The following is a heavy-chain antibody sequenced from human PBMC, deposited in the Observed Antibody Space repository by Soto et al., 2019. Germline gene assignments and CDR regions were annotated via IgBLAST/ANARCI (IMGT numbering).Heavy chain of an antibody. V-gene: IGHV3-15*01. Sequence: SGGSLRLSCAASGFTFSNAWMSWVRQAPGKGLEWVGRIKSKTDGGTTDYAAPVKGRFTISRDDSKNTLYLQMNSLKTEDTAVYYCTTRLAIVVVPAANAAFDIWGRGTMVTVSS. J-gene: IGHJ3*02. CDR3: TTRLAIVVVPAANAAFDI. CDR2: IKSKTDGGTT. D-gene: IGHD2-2*03. CDR1: GFTFSNAW.